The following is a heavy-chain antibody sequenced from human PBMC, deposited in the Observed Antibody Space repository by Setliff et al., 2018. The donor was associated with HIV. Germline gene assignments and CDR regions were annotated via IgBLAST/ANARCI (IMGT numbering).Heavy chain of an antibody. CDR3: ALRQRGGLVGAGNAFDI. D-gene: IGHD1-26*01. Sequence: SCAASGFSFSNYAMTWVRQAPGKGLEWVSTIANGINTYYADSVRGRFTISRDNSKNTLYLQMNSLRAEDTAKYYCALRQRGGLVGAGNAFDIWGQGTMVTV. CDR1: GFSFSNYA. V-gene: IGHV3-23*01. CDR2: IANGINT. J-gene: IGHJ3*02.